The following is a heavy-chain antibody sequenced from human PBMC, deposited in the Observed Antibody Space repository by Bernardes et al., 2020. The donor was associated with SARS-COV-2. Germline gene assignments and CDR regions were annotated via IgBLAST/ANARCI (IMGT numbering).Heavy chain of an antibody. V-gene: IGHV3-33*01. CDR1: GFTFSSYG. Sequence: GSLRLSCAASGFTFSSYGMHWVRQAPGKGLEWVAVIWYDGSNKYYADSVKGRFTISRDNSKNTLYLQMNSLRAEDTAVYYCARARIAAAGPGDYWGQGTLVTVSS. CDR3: ARARIAAAGPGDY. D-gene: IGHD6-13*01. CDR2: IWYDGSNK. J-gene: IGHJ4*02.